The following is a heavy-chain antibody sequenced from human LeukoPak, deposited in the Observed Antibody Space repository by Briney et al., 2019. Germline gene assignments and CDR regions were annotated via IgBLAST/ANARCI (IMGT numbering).Heavy chain of an antibody. Sequence: SGTLSLTCTVSGGSISSYYWSWIRQPAGKGLEWIGRIYTSGSTNYNPSLKSRVTMSVDTSKNQFSLKLSSVTAADTAVYYCARGYYYDSSGYYYTGAFDIWGQGTMVTVSS. D-gene: IGHD3-22*01. CDR3: ARGYYYDSSGYYYTGAFDI. V-gene: IGHV4-4*07. CDR2: IYTSGST. CDR1: GGSISSYY. J-gene: IGHJ3*02.